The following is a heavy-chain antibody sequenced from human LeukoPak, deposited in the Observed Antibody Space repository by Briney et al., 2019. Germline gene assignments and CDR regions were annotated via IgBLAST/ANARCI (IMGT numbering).Heavy chain of an antibody. D-gene: IGHD3-3*01. CDR2: INPNSGGT. V-gene: IGHV1-2*02. CDR1: GYTFTGYY. CDR3: ASGGITIFGVVIPNPDY. J-gene: IGHJ4*02. Sequence: ASVKVSCKASGYTFTGYYMHWVRQAPGQGLEWMGWINPNSGGTNYAQKFQGRVTMTRDTSISTAYMELSRLRSDDTAVYYCASGGITIFGVVIPNPDYWGRGTLVTVSS.